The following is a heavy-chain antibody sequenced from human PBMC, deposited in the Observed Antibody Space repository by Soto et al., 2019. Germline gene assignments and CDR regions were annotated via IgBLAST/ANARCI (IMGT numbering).Heavy chain of an antibody. CDR1: GFTFSSYA. J-gene: IGHJ4*02. Sequence: GGSLRLSCAASGFTFSSYAMSWVRQAPGKGLEWVSAISGSGGSTYYADSVKGRFTISRDNSKNTLYLQMNSLRAEDTAVYYCAKKKSVLRFLEWLLYFDYWGQGTLVTVSS. CDR3: AKKKSVLRFLEWLLYFDY. V-gene: IGHV3-23*01. D-gene: IGHD3-3*01. CDR2: ISGSGGST.